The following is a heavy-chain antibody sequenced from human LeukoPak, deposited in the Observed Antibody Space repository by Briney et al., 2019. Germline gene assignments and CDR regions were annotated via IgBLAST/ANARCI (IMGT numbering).Heavy chain of an antibody. V-gene: IGHV3-30-3*01. Sequence: RGSLRLSCAASGFAFSTYAMHWVRQAPGKGLEWVTVISYDGGDKYYTDSVKGRFIISRDNSKNTLFLEMNSLRPEDTAVYYCARVSTSGSGNYLTRTFDIWGQGTMVTVSS. J-gene: IGHJ3*02. D-gene: IGHD3-10*01. CDR2: ISYDGGDK. CDR3: ARVSTSGSGNYLTRTFDI. CDR1: GFAFSTYA.